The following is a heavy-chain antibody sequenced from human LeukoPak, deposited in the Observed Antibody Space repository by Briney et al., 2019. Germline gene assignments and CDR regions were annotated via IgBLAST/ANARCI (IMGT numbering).Heavy chain of an antibody. D-gene: IGHD2-21*01. CDR2: INTNTGNP. CDR1: GYTFTSYA. J-gene: IGHJ3*02. V-gene: IGHV7-4-1*02. Sequence: VASVKVSCKASGYTFTSYAMNWVRQAPGQGLEWMGWINTNTGNPTYAQGFTGRFVFSLDTSVSTAYLQISSLKAEDTAVYYCARVAVRRCDDDCEPNDAFDIWGQGTMVTVSS. CDR3: ARVAVRRCDDDCEPNDAFDI.